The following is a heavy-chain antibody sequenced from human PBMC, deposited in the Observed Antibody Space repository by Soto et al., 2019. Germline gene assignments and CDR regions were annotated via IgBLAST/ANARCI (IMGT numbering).Heavy chain of an antibody. Sequence: VQLLESGGGLVQPGGSLRLSCAASGFTFSSYAMSWVRQAPGKGLEWVAAISGSGGSTYYADAVKGRFTIARDKSKNTLYLQMNSLRAQDTAVYYCAKDARSNMVLGVSPPGWFDPWGQGTLVTVSS. D-gene: IGHD3-10*01. V-gene: IGHV3-23*01. CDR1: GFTFSSYA. J-gene: IGHJ5*02. CDR3: AKDARSNMVLGVSPPGWFDP. CDR2: ISGSGGST.